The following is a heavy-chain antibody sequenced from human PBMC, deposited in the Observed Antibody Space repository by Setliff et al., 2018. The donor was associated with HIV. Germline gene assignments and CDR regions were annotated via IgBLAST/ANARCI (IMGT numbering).Heavy chain of an antibody. CDR1: GGTFSSYA. J-gene: IGHJ5*02. V-gene: IGHV1-46*01. CDR2: INPSGGST. Sequence: ASVKVSCKASGGTFSSYAISWVRQAPGQGLEWMGIINPSGGSTNYAQRFQGRVTITRDTSTSAVYMELRSLRSEDTAVYYCARGQQLEPEWFDPWGQGTLVTVSS. CDR3: ARGQQLEPEWFDP. D-gene: IGHD6-13*01.